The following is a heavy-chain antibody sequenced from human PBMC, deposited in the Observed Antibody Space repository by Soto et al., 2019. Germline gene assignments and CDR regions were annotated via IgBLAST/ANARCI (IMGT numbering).Heavy chain of an antibody. Sequence: QVQLVQSGAEVKMPGSSVKVSCKASGGTFRNYFFSWLRRAPGQGLEWMGGVFPIFGTVNYAQKFQARVTITADESTSTVYMELTSLTSEDTAVYFCARILEFRDGYISHFDYWGQGTVVTVSS. V-gene: IGHV1-69*01. J-gene: IGHJ4*02. CDR2: VFPIFGTV. D-gene: IGHD5-18*01. CDR1: GGTFRNYF. CDR3: ARILEFRDGYISHFDY.